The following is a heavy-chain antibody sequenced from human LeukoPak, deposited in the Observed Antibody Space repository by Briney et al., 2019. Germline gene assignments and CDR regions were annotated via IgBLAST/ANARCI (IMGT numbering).Heavy chain of an antibody. V-gene: IGHV1-24*01. Sequence: ASVKVSCKASGYTFTSYDINWVRQAPGKGLEWMGGFDPEDGETIYAQKFQGRVTTTEDTSTDTAYMELSSLRSEDTAVYYCATPKDYYDSSGYYYYWGQGTLVTVSS. D-gene: IGHD3-22*01. J-gene: IGHJ4*02. CDR2: FDPEDGET. CDR1: GYTFTSYD. CDR3: ATPKDYYDSSGYYYY.